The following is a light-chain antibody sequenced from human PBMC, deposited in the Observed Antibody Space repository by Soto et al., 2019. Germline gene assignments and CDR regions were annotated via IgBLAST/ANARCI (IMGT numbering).Light chain of an antibody. Sequence: DIQMTQSPSTLSASVGDRVTITCRASQSISGSLALYQQKPGKAPKLLIYEASKLKSGVPSRFSGSGSGTEYTLTISSLQPDDSASYYCQQYNGFWTFGQGTRVEIK. CDR2: EAS. CDR3: QQYNGFWT. CDR1: QSISGS. V-gene: IGKV1-5*03. J-gene: IGKJ1*01.